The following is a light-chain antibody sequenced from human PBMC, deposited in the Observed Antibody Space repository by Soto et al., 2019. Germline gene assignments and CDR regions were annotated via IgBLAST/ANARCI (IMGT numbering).Light chain of an antibody. J-gene: IGLJ2*01. Sequence: QSVLTQPPSASGSPGESVIISCTGTKNDIGVYDFVSWYQHHAGKAPRLIIYEVVQRPSGVPDRFSGSTSGTSATLAIAGLQTGDEADYYCDSWDNSLSVVLFGGGTKLTVL. CDR2: EVV. CDR1: KNDIGVYDF. V-gene: IGLV2-8*01. CDR3: DSWDNSLSVVL.